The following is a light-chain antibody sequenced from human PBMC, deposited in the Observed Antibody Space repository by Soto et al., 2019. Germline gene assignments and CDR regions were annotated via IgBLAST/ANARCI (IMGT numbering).Light chain of an antibody. V-gene: IGKV1-9*01. J-gene: IGKJ5*01. Sequence: DIQLTQSPSLLSASIGDRVTITCRASNAISTFLAWYQQKPGKAPKLLIYEASTLQSGGPSRFSGSGSGTEFTLTISGLLPEDFAAYHCQQLYTLPFTFGQGTRL. CDR1: NAISTF. CDR3: QQLYTLPFT. CDR2: EAS.